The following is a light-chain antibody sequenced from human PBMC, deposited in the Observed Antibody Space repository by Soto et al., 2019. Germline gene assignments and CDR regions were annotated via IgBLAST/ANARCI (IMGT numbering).Light chain of an antibody. Sequence: QTVVTQEPSFSVSPGGTVTLTCALSSGSVSTNNYPSWCQQTPGQAPRTLIFRTNTRSSGVPDRFSGSILGNNAALTITGAQADDESDYYCVLYMGRGIWVFGGGTKVTVL. V-gene: IGLV8-61*01. CDR1: SGSVSTNNY. CDR3: VLYMGRGIWV. CDR2: RTN. J-gene: IGLJ3*02.